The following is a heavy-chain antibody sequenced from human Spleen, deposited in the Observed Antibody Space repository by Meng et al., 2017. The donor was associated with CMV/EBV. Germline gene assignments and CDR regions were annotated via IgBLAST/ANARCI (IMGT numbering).Heavy chain of an antibody. CDR3: ARTLVVPSVIRQIGRGSAYHSNHYYYGMDV. V-gene: IGHV1-69*05. CDR1: GGTFSSYA. D-gene: IGHD2-2*02. CDR2: IIPIFGTA. Sequence: SVKVSCKASGGTFSSYAISWVRQAPGQGLEWMGGIIPIFGTANYAQKFQRRVTITTDESTSTAYMELSSLRSEDTAVYYCARTLVVPSVIRQIGRGSAYHSNHYYYGMDVWGQGTTVTVSS. J-gene: IGHJ6*02.